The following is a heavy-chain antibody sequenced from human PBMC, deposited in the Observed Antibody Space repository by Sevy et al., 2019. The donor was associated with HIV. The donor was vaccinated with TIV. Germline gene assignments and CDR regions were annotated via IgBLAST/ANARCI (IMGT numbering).Heavy chain of an antibody. CDR3: VKEGGGEGGDH. CDR1: GFSFSSYG. Sequence: GGSLILSCAASGFSFSSYGMHWVRQAPGKGLEWMSYIQYDGSNKDYADSVKGRFTISRDNSKNTLYLQMNSLRVEETAVFYCVKEGGGEGGDHWGQGTLVTVSS. D-gene: IGHD2-21*01. CDR2: IQYDGSNK. J-gene: IGHJ4*02. V-gene: IGHV3-30*02.